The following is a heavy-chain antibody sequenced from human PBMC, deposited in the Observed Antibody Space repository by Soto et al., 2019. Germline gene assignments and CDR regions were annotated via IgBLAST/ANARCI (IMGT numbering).Heavy chain of an antibody. CDR1: GGSFSGGGYY. D-gene: IGHD3-3*01. V-gene: IGHV4-31*03. J-gene: IGHJ3*02. CDR2: ISYSGNT. CDR3: ARTSIFGVVLNAFDI. Sequence: SETLSLTCTVSGGSFSGGGYYWSWIRQHPGKGLEWMGYISYSGNTKYKPSLQSRITISVDTSEKQFSPRLTSVTAADTAIYFCARTSIFGVVLNAFDIWGQGTLVTVSS.